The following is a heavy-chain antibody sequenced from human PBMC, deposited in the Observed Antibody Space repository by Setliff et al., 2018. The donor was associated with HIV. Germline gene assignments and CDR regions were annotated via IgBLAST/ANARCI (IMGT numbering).Heavy chain of an antibody. CDR2: VDPEDGET. D-gene: IGHD6-19*01. J-gene: IGHJ4*02. Sequence: ASVKVSCKASGYTFSDYYMHGGQQETGKGLEWMGRVDPEDGETKYAEKFQGRVTITADTSTDTVYMELSSLRSEDTAVYYCATVHISIGWFYWGQGTLVTVSS. V-gene: IGHV1-69-2*01. CDR3: ATVHISIGWFY. CDR1: GYTFSDYY.